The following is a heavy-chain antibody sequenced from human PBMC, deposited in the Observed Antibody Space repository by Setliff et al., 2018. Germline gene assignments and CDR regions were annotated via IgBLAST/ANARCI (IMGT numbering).Heavy chain of an antibody. CDR3: AKQGDLAFDY. CDR2: INTNSGGT. D-gene: IGHD3-16*01. V-gene: IGHV1-2*02. J-gene: IGHJ4*02. CDR1: GYTFGAHY. Sequence: ASVKVSCKASGYTFGAHYIHWVRQAPGQGFEWMGWINTNSGGTDYAQKFQGRVTMTRDTSSSTIYMEVNSLTSDDTAVYFCAKQGDLAFDYWGQGTQVTVSS.